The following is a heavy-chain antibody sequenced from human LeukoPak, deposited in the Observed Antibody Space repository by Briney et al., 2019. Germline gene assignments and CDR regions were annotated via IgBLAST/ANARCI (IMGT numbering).Heavy chain of an antibody. CDR2: IYYSGST. CDR3: ATYVDTAMVFDY. J-gene: IGHJ4*02. V-gene: IGHV4-59*01. Sequence: SETLSLTCTVSGVSISSYYWSWIRQPPGKGLKWIGYIYYSGSTNYNPSLKSRVTISVDTSKNQFSLKLSSVTAADTAVYYCATYVDTAMVFDYWGQGTLVTVSS. CDR1: GVSISSYY. D-gene: IGHD5-18*01.